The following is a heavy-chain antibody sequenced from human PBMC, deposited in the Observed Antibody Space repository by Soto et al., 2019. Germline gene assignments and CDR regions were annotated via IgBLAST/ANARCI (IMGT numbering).Heavy chain of an antibody. CDR2: IISIFGTA. J-gene: IGHJ3*02. CDR1: GGTFSSYA. V-gene: IGHV1-69*12. CDR3: ARVTRPYCSGGSCSGAFDI. D-gene: IGHD2-15*01. Sequence: QVQLVQSGAEVKKPGSSVKVSCKASGGTFSSYAISWVRQAPGQGLEWMGGIISIFGTANYAQKLQGRVTITADESTSTAYMELSRLRSEDTAVYYCARVTRPYCSGGSCSGAFDIWGQGTMVTVSS.